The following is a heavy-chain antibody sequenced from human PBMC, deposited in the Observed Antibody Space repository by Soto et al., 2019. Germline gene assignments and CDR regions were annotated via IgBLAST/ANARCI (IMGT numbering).Heavy chain of an antibody. D-gene: IGHD2-21*02. J-gene: IGHJ6*02. CDR2: IAYNGGTI. CDR1: GFTFNNYA. Sequence: QVQLVESGGGVVQPGKSLRLSCAASGFTFNNYAMHWVRQAPGKGLEWVALIAYNGGTIYYADSVKGRFTISRDNSKNTLYLQMHSLGPDDTAVYYCAAGAGGISDSSRVLYYGMNVWGQGTTVTVS. V-gene: IGHV3-30-3*02. CDR3: AAGAGGISDSSRVLYYGMNV.